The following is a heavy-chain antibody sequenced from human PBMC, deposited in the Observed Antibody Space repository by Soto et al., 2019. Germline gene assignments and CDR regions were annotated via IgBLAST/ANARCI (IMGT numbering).Heavy chain of an antibody. J-gene: IGHJ5*02. CDR2: ISRDGRST. CDR3: VKEANPFINTLVVLIFDP. Sequence: GGSLRLSCSASGFTFSMHSMHWVRQTPGKALEYVSAISRDGRSTFYADSVKGRFTISRDNSKNTLYLRMNSLRSDDTAVYYCVKEANPFINTLVVLIFDPWGQGTLVTVSS. V-gene: IGHV3-64D*08. CDR1: GFTFSMHS. D-gene: IGHD3-22*01.